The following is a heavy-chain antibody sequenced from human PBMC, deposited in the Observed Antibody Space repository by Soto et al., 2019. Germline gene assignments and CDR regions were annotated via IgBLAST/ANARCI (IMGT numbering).Heavy chain of an antibody. V-gene: IGHV3-23*01. CDR1: GFTFSSYA. D-gene: IGHD5-12*01. J-gene: IGHJ6*02. CDR2: ISGSGGST. CDR3: AKDPRSGYDLEGASGMDV. Sequence: GGSLRLSCAASGFTFSSYAMSWVRQAPGKGLEWVSAISGSGGSTYYADSVKGRFTISRDNSKNTLYLQMNSLRAEDTAVYYCAKDPRSGYDLEGASGMDVWGQGTTVTVSS.